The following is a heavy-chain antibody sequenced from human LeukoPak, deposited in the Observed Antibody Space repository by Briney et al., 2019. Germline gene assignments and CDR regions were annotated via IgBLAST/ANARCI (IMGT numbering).Heavy chain of an antibody. CDR1: GFTFSSYS. CDR3: ARGEQQLAYLYFDY. V-gene: IGHV3-48*01. J-gene: IGHJ4*02. Sequence: PGGSLRLSCAASGFTFSSYSMNWVRQAPGKGLEWVSYISSSSSTIYYADSVKGRFTISRDNSKNTLYLQMNSLRAEDTAVYYCARGEQQLAYLYFDYWGQGTLVTVSS. D-gene: IGHD6-13*01. CDR2: ISSSSSTI.